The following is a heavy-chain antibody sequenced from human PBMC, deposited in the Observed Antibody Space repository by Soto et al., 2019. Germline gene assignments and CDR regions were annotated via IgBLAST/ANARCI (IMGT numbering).Heavy chain of an antibody. CDR1: GFTFDDYG. CDR3: ERSLDIAYDAFDI. J-gene: IGHJ3*02. D-gene: IGHD5-12*01. Sequence: PGGSLRLSCVASGFTFDDYGMSWVRQAPGKGLEWVSGINWNGGSTGYADSVKGRFTISRDNAKNSLYLQMNSLRAEETALYHWERSLDIAYDAFDIWGQGTMVTVSS. V-gene: IGHV3-20*01. CDR2: INWNGGST.